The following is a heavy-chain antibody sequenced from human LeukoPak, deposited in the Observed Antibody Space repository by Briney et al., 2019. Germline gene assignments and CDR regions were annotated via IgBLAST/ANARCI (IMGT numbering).Heavy chain of an antibody. CDR3: ARDYGGSSPFDY. J-gene: IGHJ4*02. CDR2: IKQDGTEK. V-gene: IGHV3-7*01. D-gene: IGHD4-23*01. CDR1: GFTFTTYW. Sequence: GGSLRLSCAASGFTFTTYWMSWVRQAPGKGLEWVANIKQDGTEKYYVDSVKGRFTISRDNAKNSLYLHMNSLRAEDTAVYYCARDYGGSSPFDYWGQGTLVTVSS.